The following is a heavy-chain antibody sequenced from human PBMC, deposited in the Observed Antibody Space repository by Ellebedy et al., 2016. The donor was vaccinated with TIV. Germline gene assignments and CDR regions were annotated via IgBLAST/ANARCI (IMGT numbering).Heavy chain of an antibody. CDR3: ATHGISIIRGVIISNYYYYGMDV. V-gene: IGHV1-24*01. D-gene: IGHD3-10*01. CDR2: VDPEDGET. Sequence: AASVKVSCKVSGYNLTEICIHWVRQAPGKGLEWMGGVDPEDGETIYAQKFQGRVTMTEDTSADTAYMELSSLRSEDTAVYYCATHGISIIRGVIISNYYYYGMDVWGQGTTVTVSS. J-gene: IGHJ6*02. CDR1: GYNLTEIC.